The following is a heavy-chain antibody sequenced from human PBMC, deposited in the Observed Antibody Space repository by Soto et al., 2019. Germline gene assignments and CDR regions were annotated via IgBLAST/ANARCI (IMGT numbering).Heavy chain of an antibody. V-gene: IGHV4-59*12. CDR3: GRGPPFY. CDR2: IYYSGST. Sequence: SETLSLTSPVSGGSISSYYWSWIRQPPGKGLEWIGYIYYSGSTYYNPSLKSRVTISVDRSKNQFSLKLSSVTAADTAVYYCGRGPPFYWGQGTLVTVSS. CDR1: GGSISSYY. J-gene: IGHJ4*02.